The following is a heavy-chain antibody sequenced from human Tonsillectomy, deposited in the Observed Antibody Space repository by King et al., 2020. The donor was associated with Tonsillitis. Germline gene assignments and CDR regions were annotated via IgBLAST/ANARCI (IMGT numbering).Heavy chain of an antibody. CDR2: IYYSGST. V-gene: IGHV4-31*03. CDR3: ARERDVGDNEYFDL. Sequence: VQLQESGPGLVKPSQTLSLTCTVSGGSISSGGYYWSWIRQHPGKGLEWIGYIYYSGSTYYNPSLKSRVTISVDTSKNQFSLKLSSVTAADTAVYYCARERDVGDNEYFDLWGRGTLVTVSS. D-gene: IGHD2-15*01. CDR1: GGSISSGGYY. J-gene: IGHJ2*01.